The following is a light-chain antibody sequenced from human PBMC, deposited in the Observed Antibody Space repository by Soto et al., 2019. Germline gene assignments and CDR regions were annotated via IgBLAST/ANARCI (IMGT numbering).Light chain of an antibody. V-gene: IGKV1-5*01. CDR1: QSISSW. Sequence: QRTQSRPTHSAAVVDRVAITCQASQSISSWLAWYRQKPGKAPKLLISDASTLESGVPSRFSGTRSGTEFTLTISSLQPEDFATYYCQQYTSYSWTFGQGTKV. CDR3: QQYTSYSWT. J-gene: IGKJ1*01. CDR2: DAS.